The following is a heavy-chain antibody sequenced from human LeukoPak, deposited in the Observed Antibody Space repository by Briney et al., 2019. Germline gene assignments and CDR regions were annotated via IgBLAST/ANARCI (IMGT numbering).Heavy chain of an antibody. D-gene: IGHD3-22*01. CDR2: IYSGDNT. CDR3: ARGLGYYDSSGYYYGNLNFDY. V-gene: IGHV3-53*01. Sequence: GGSLRLSCAASGFTVSSNFMSWVRQAPGKGLEWVSVIYSGDNTFYANSVKGRFTISRDNSKNTLYLQMNSLRAEDTAVYYCARGLGYYDSSGYYYGNLNFDYWGQGTLVTVSS. J-gene: IGHJ4*02. CDR1: GFTVSSNF.